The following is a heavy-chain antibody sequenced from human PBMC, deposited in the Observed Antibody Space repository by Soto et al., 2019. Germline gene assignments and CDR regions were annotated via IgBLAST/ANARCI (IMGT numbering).Heavy chain of an antibody. Sequence: GGSLRLSCAASGFTFDDYAMHWVRQAPGKGLEWVSGISWNSGSIGYADSVKGRFTISRDNAKNSLYLQMNSLRAEDTALYYCAKDRTIFGVVIIPWYYMDVWGKGTTVTVSS. D-gene: IGHD3-3*02. V-gene: IGHV3-9*01. CDR1: GFTFDDYA. CDR3: AKDRTIFGVVIIPWYYMDV. J-gene: IGHJ6*03. CDR2: ISWNSGSI.